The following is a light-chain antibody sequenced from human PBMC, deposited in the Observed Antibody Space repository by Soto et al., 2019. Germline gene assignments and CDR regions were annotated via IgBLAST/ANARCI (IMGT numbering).Light chain of an antibody. Sequence: EIVLTQSPAILSLSPGERATLSCRASQSVSSYLAWYQQKPGQAPRLLIYDASNRATGIPARFSGSGSGTDFTLTISSLEPEDFAVYYCQQRSNWRITFGQGTRLEIK. CDR1: QSVSSY. CDR3: QQRSNWRIT. CDR2: DAS. J-gene: IGKJ5*01. V-gene: IGKV3-11*01.